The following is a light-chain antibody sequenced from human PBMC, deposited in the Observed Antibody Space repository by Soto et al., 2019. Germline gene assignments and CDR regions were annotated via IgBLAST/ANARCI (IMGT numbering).Light chain of an antibody. CDR1: SSDVGGYKY. CDR2: EVS. V-gene: IGLV2-14*01. Sequence: QSALTQPASLSGSPGQSITISCTGTSSDVGGYKYVSWYQQHPDKAPKLIIFEVSNRPSGISSRFSGSKSGNTASLTISGLQAEDEDDYYCASYTSSSTSVIFGRGTKLTVL. CDR3: ASYTSSSTSVI. J-gene: IGLJ2*01.